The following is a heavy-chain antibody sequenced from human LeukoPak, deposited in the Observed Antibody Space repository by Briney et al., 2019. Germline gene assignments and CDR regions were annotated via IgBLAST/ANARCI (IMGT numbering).Heavy chain of an antibody. CDR3: AGEGEYYDSSGYYFHAFDI. J-gene: IGHJ3*02. V-gene: IGHV3-30-3*01. CDR2: ISYDGSNK. D-gene: IGHD3-22*01. CDR1: GFTFSSYA. Sequence: GGSLRLSCAASGFTFSSYAMHWVRQAPGKGLEWVAVISYDGSNKYYADSVKGRFTISRDNSKNTLYLQMNSLRAEDTAVYYCAGEGEYYDSSGYYFHAFDIWGQGTMVTVSS.